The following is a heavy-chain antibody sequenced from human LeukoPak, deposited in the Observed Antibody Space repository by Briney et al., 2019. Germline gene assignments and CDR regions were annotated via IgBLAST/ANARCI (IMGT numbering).Heavy chain of an antibody. D-gene: IGHD3-10*01. V-gene: IGHV4-59*01. J-gene: IGHJ5*02. CDR3: AADRQQGGSGSYWFDP. CDR1: GGSISSYY. Sequence: SETLSLTCTVSGGSISSYYWSWIRQPPGKGLEWIGYIYCSGSTNYNPSLKSRVTISVDTSKNQFSLRMTSVTTADTAVYYCAADRQQGGSGSYWFDPWGQGTQVTVSS. CDR2: IYCSGST.